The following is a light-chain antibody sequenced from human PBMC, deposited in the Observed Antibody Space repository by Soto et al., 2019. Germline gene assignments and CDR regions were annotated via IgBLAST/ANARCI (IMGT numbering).Light chain of an antibody. CDR1: QRLVHIDGNTY. J-gene: IGKJ2*01. V-gene: IGKV2-24*01. CDR2: KMS. CDR3: MQATQSYT. Sequence: DIVLTQTRLSSPVTLGQPASISCRSSQRLVHIDGNTYFNWLQQRPGQPPRLQIYKMSNRFPGVPHRVNCSGAGTDFKLQISRVEAEDVGVYYCMQATQSYTFGQGTRLEIK.